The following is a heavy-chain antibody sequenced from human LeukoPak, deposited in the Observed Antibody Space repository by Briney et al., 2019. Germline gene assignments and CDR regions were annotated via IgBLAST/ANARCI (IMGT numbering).Heavy chain of an antibody. Sequence: GSLRLSCAASGINFSTQYMELVRPASGKGPEWVLRYQGCGGCPYYADSVKGRFTVSRDDPHNTLYLQMNSVRAEDTAVYFCARGRVDHYGSGTYYLMYYFDHWGQGALVTVSS. CDR3: ARGRVDHYGSGTYYLMYYFDH. CDR2: QGCGGCP. D-gene: IGHD3-10*01. CDR1: GINFSTQY. V-gene: IGHV3-23*01. J-gene: IGHJ4*02.